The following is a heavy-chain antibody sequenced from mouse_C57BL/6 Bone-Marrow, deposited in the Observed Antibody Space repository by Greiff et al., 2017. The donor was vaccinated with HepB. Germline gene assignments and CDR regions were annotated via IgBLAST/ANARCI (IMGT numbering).Heavy chain of an antibody. CDR3: ARSGPAMDY. Sequence: QVQLQQPGAELVRPGTSVKLSCKASGYTFTSYWMHWVKQRPGQGLEWIGVIDPSDSYTNYNQKFKGKATLTVDTSSSTAYMQLSSLTSEDSAVYYCARSGPAMDYWGQGTSVTVSS. CDR1: GYTFTSYW. D-gene: IGHD3-1*01. J-gene: IGHJ4*01. V-gene: IGHV1-59*01. CDR2: IDPSDSYT.